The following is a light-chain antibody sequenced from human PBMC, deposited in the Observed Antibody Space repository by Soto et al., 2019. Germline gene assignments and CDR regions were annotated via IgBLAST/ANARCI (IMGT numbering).Light chain of an antibody. V-gene: IGKV3-15*01. Sequence: DTIMTQSPVIFSVSPLEIATFSFRASQSLNSNLAWYQQKPGQAPRLLIIGASERVTTIPARFSGSGSGTEFTLTISRLEPEDFAVYYCQQYGSSGTFGQGTKVDIK. CDR3: QQYGSSGT. CDR2: GAS. CDR1: QSLNSN. J-gene: IGKJ1*01.